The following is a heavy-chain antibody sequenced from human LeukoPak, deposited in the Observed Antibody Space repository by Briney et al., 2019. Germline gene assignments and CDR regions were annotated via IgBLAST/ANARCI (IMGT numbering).Heavy chain of an antibody. CDR2: ISSSGSTI. CDR1: GFTFSDYY. J-gene: IGHJ6*02. V-gene: IGHV3-11*01. CDR3: VRLIAAAPPGICYGMDV. D-gene: IGHD6-13*01. Sequence: PGGSLRLSCAASGFTFSDYYMSWIRQAPGKGLEWVSYISSSGSTIYYADSVKGRFTISRDNAKNSLYLQMNSLRAEDTAVYYCVRLIAAAPPGICYGMDVWGQGTTVTVSS.